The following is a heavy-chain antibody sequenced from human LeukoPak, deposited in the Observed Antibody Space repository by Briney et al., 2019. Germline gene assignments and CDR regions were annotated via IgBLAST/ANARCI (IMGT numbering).Heavy chain of an antibody. Sequence: SETLSLTCTVSGGSIRSDYWSWIRQPARPGLELIGRVYTCWSTNYNPSLKSRVTMSVDTSKNQFSLQLSSVTASDTAVYYCARDGAAAGTPLGYYYYYTDVWGKGTTVTVSS. CDR2: VYTCWST. CDR3: ARDGAAAGTPLGYYYYYTDV. CDR1: GGSIRSDY. J-gene: IGHJ6*03. V-gene: IGHV4-4*07. D-gene: IGHD6-13*01.